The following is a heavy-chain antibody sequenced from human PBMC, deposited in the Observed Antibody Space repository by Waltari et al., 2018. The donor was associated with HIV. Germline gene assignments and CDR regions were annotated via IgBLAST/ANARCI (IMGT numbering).Heavy chain of an antibody. CDR3: ARDHKYASGLPDS. CDR1: GGSLSYYY. D-gene: IGHD3-10*01. Sequence: QVQLQESGPGLVKPSATLSLTCTVSGGSLSYYYWSWIRQPPGKGLEWIGYIYYSGSTAYNPSLKSRVSISVDTSKNQFSLKLSSVTAADTAVYYCARDHKYASGLPDSWGQGTLVTVSS. V-gene: IGHV4-59*01. CDR2: IYYSGST. J-gene: IGHJ4*02.